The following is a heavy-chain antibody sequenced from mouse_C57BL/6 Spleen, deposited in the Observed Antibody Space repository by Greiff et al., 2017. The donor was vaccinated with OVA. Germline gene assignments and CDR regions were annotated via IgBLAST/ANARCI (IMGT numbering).Heavy chain of an antibody. J-gene: IGHJ4*01. CDR1: GFSLTSYG. D-gene: IGHD2-5*01. CDR3: AKRDYYSNYDYAMDY. CDR2: IWRGGST. Sequence: QVQLQQSGPGLVQPSQSLSITCTVSGFSLTSYGVHWVRQSPGKGLEWLGVIWRGGSTDYNAAFMSRLSITKDNSKSQVFFKMNSLQADDTAIYYCAKRDYYSNYDYAMDYWGQGTSVTVSS. V-gene: IGHV2-5*01.